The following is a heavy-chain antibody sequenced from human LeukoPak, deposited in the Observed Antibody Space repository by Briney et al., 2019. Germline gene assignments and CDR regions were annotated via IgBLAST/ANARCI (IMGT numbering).Heavy chain of an antibody. CDR3: ARLSRVAFSSSWYADY. J-gene: IGHJ4*02. V-gene: IGHV5-51*01. CDR1: GSSFTTYW. D-gene: IGHD6-13*01. Sequence: GASLQISSKGSGSSFTTYWIGWVRQMPGKGLEWMGIIYPVDSNTRYSPSFQGQVTTSADKSISSAYLQWSSLKASDTAMYYCARLSRVAFSSSWYADYWGQGALVTVSS. CDR2: IYPVDSNT.